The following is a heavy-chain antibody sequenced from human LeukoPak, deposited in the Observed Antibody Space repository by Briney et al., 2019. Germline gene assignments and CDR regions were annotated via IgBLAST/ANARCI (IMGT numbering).Heavy chain of an antibody. J-gene: IGHJ4*02. V-gene: IGHV4-38-2*01. CDR1: GSSISSGYY. Sequence: SETLSLTCAVSGSSISSGYYWGWIRQPPGKGLEWIGSIYHSGSTYYNPFLKSRVTISVDTSKNQFSLKLSSVTAADTAVYYCARVLWFGAYNFDYWGQGTLVTVSS. CDR3: ARVLWFGAYNFDY. CDR2: IYHSGST. D-gene: IGHD3-10*01.